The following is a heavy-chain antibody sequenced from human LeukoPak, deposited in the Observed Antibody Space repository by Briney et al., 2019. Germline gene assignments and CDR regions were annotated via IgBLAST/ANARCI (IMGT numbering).Heavy chain of an antibody. CDR2: INTNTGNP. CDR3: AREVQWLRRELDY. J-gene: IGHJ4*02. V-gene: IGHV7-4-1*02. Sequence: ASVKVSCKASGGTFSSYAISWVRQAPGQGLEWMGWINTNTGNPTYAQGFTGRFVFSLDTSVSTAYLQISSLEAEDTAVYYCAREVQWLRRELDYWGQGTLVTVSS. CDR1: GGTFSSYA. D-gene: IGHD6-19*01.